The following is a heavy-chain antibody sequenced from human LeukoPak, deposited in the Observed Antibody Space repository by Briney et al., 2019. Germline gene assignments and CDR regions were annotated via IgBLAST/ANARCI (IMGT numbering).Heavy chain of an antibody. J-gene: IGHJ5*02. CDR3: ATDCSGCSCFGP. CDR2: IYYRGST. CDR1: GGSISSSSYY. V-gene: IGHV4-39*01. Sequence: SETLSLTCTVSGGSISSSSYYWGWIRQPPGKGLEWIGSIYYRGSTYYNPSLNSRVTISVDTSKNQFSLKLSSVTAADTAVYYFATDCSGCSCFGPWGQGTLVTVSS. D-gene: IGHD2-15*01.